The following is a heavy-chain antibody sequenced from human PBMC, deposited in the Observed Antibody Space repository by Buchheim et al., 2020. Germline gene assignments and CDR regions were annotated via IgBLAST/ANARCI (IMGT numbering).Heavy chain of an antibody. CDR3: ARGDLYDFWSGYLQPYYYYYGIDV. CDR1: GFTFSSYW. J-gene: IGHJ6*02. D-gene: IGHD3-3*01. CDR2: INSDGSST. Sequence: EVQLVESGGGLVQPGGSLRLSCAASGFTFSSYWMHWVRQAPGKGLVWVSRINSDGSSTSYADSVKGRFTISRDNAKNTLYLQMNSLGAEDTAVYYCARGDLYDFWSGYLQPYYYYYGIDVWGQGTT. V-gene: IGHV3-74*01.